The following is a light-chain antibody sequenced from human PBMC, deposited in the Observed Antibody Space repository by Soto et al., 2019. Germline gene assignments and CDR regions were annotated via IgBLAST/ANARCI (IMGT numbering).Light chain of an antibody. CDR3: ASYTGSDTLV. Sequence: QSALTQPPSASGSPGQSVTISCTGTSSDVGGYNYVSWYQQHPGKAPKLMIYEVSKRPSGVPERLSGSKSGNTASLTVSGLQVEDEADYYCASYTGSDTLVFGGGTKLTVL. V-gene: IGLV2-8*01. CDR1: SSDVGGYNY. J-gene: IGLJ2*01. CDR2: EVS.